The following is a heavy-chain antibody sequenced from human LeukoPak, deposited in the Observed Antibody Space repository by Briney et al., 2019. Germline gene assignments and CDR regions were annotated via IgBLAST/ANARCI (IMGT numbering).Heavy chain of an antibody. CDR3: ARDLRRLQFTPEGADY. V-gene: IGHV3-48*03. J-gene: IGHJ4*02. CDR2: ISSGGSTI. CDR1: GFTFSSYE. Sequence: GGSLRLSCAASGFTFSSYEMNWVRQAPGKGLEWVSYISSGGSTIYYADPVKGRFTISRDNAKNSLYLQVNSLRAEDTAVYFCARDLRRLQFTPEGADYWGQGTLVTVSS. D-gene: IGHD4-11*01.